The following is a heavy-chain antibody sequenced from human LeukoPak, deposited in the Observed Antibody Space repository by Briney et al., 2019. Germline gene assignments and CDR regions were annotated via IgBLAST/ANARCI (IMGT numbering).Heavy chain of an antibody. Sequence: SETLSLTCTVSGGSISSYYWSWIGQPPGKGLEWIGYIYYSGSTNYNPSLKSRVTISVDTSKNQFSLKLSSVTAADTAVYYCARARATYYFDYWGQGTLVTVSS. J-gene: IGHJ4*02. CDR3: ARARATYYFDY. V-gene: IGHV4-59*01. CDR1: GGSISSYY. CDR2: IYYSGST. D-gene: IGHD3-10*01.